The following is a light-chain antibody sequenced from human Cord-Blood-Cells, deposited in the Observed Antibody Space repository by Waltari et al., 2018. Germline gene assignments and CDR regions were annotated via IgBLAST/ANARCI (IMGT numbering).Light chain of an antibody. CDR1: QSISSY. V-gene: IGKV1-39*01. J-gene: IGKJ2*01. Sequence: DIQMTKSPSSLPASGGDRVTITCPTSQSISSYLNWYQQKPGKAPNLLIYAASSLQSGVPSRFSGSGSGTYFTLTISRLQPEDFATYYCQQSYSTPYTFGQGTKLEIK. CDR3: QQSYSTPYT. CDR2: AAS.